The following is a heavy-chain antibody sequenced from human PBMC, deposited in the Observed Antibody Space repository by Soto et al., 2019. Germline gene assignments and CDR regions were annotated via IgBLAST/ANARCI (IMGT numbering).Heavy chain of an antibody. J-gene: IGHJ6*02. D-gene: IGHD5-18*01. Sequence: EVQLVESGGGLVQPGGSLKLSCAASGFTFSGSAMHWVRQASGKGLEWVGRIRSKTNSYATAYAASVKGRFTISRDDSKNTAYLQMNSLKSEHTAVYYCTADTAMTRYGMDVWGQGTTVTVSS. CDR3: TADTAMTRYGMDV. CDR2: IRSKTNSYAT. V-gene: IGHV3-73*02. CDR1: GFTFSGSA.